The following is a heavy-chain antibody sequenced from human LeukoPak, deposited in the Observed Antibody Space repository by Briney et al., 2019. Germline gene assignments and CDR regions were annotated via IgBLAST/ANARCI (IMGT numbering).Heavy chain of an antibody. CDR2: ISYDGSNK. CDR3: AKDGSGYSYGYTFDY. CDR1: GFTFSSYG. Sequence: PGGSLRLSCAASGFTFSSYGVHWVRQAPGKGLEWVAVISYDGSNKYYADSVKGRFTISRDNSKNTLYLQMNSLRAEDTAVYYCAKDGSGYSYGYTFDYWGQGTLVTVSS. D-gene: IGHD5-18*01. V-gene: IGHV3-30*18. J-gene: IGHJ4*02.